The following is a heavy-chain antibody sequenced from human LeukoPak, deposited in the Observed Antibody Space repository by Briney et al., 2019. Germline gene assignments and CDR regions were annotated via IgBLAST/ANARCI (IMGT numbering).Heavy chain of an antibody. V-gene: IGHV3-23*01. D-gene: IGHD2-15*01. CDR2: ISGSGGST. J-gene: IGHJ5*02. Sequence: GGSLRLSCAASGFTFSSYAMSWVRQAPGKGLEWVSAISGSGGSTYYADSVKGRFTISRDNSKNTLYLQMNSLRAEDTAVYYCAKLGIVVVVAATTWFDPWGQGTLVTVSS. CDR1: GFTFSSYA. CDR3: AKLGIVVVVAATTWFDP.